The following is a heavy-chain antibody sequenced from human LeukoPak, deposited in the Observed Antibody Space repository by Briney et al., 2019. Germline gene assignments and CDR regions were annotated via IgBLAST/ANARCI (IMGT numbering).Heavy chain of an antibody. Sequence: PGGSLRLSCAASGFTFSSYSMNWVRQAPGKGLEWVSSISSSSSYIYYADSVKGRFTISRDNAKNSLYLQMNSLRAEDTAVYYFARDKVVRGFLYYGMDVWGQGTTVTVSS. J-gene: IGHJ6*02. V-gene: IGHV3-21*01. CDR2: ISSSSSYI. CDR1: GFTFSSYS. D-gene: IGHD3-10*01. CDR3: ARDKVVRGFLYYGMDV.